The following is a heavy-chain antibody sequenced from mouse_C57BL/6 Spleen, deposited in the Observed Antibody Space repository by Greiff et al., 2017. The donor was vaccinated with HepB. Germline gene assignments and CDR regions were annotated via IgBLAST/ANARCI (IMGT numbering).Heavy chain of an antibody. Sequence: QVQLKQSGPELVKPGASVKLSCKASGYTFTSYDINWVKQRPGQGLEWIGWIYPRDGSTKYNEKFKGKATLTVDTSSSTAYMELHSLTSEDSAVYFCARDYGSSYVMEDYFDYWGQGTTLTVSS. CDR2: IYPRDGST. CDR3: ARDYGSSYVMEDYFDY. CDR1: GYTFTSYD. D-gene: IGHD1-1*01. J-gene: IGHJ2*01. V-gene: IGHV1-85*01.